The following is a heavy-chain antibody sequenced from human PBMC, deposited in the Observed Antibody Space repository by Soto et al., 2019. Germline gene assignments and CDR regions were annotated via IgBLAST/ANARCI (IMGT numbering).Heavy chain of an antibody. V-gene: IGHV3-23*01. Sequence: EVQLLESGGGLVQPGGSLRLSCAASGFTFSSYAMSWVRQAPGKGLEWVSAISGSGGSTYYADSVKGRFTISRDNSKNTLYLQMNSLRAEDTAVYYCAKQNQWATVVTGDDAFDIWGQGTMVTVSS. CDR2: ISGSGGST. CDR1: GFTFSSYA. J-gene: IGHJ3*02. CDR3: AKQNQWATVVTGDDAFDI. D-gene: IGHD2-15*01.